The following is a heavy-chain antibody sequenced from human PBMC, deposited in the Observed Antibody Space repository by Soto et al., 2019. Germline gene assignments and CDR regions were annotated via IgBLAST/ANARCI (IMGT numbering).Heavy chain of an antibody. D-gene: IGHD3-10*01. CDR2: IKPGGSEK. J-gene: IGHJ4*02. V-gene: IGHV3-7*01. CDR3: ANSPWGVAGIDY. Sequence: GGSLRLSCAASGITFSNNWMTWVRQAPGKGLEWVANIKPGGSEKYYVDSVKGRFTISRDTTKNSLYLQMNSLRAEDTAVYYCANSPWGVAGIDYWGQGTMVTVSS. CDR1: GITFSNNW.